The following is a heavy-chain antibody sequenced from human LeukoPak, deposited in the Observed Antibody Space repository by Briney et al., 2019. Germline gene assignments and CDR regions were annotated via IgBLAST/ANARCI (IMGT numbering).Heavy chain of an antibody. Sequence: GGSLRLSCAASGFTFSNYEMNWVRQAPGKGLEWVSYISSSGTNKNYADSVRGRFTISRDNAKNSLYLQMNSLRAEDTAVYYCARGGDYGDYFDYWGQGTLVTVSS. D-gene: IGHD4-17*01. CDR3: ARGGDYGDYFDY. J-gene: IGHJ4*02. CDR1: GFTFSNYE. CDR2: ISSSGTNK. V-gene: IGHV3-48*03.